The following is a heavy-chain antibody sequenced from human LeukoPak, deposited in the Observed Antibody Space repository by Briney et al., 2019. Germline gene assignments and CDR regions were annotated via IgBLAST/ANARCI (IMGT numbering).Heavy chain of an antibody. V-gene: IGHV3-48*01. CDR2: ISSSSTTI. Sequence: GGSLRLSCAASGFTFSSHSMNWVRQAPGKGLEWVSYISSSSTTIYYADSVKGRFTISRDNSKNTLYLQMNSLRAEDTAVYYCARGGSYLSAFDIWGQGTMVTVSS. J-gene: IGHJ3*02. D-gene: IGHD1-26*01. CDR3: ARGGSYLSAFDI. CDR1: GFTFSSHS.